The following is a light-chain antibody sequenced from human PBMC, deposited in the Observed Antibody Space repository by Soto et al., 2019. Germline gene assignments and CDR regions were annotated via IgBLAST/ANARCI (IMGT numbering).Light chain of an antibody. CDR2: DAS. Sequence: EIVMTQSPATLSVSPGDRATLSCRASQSVSGNVAWLLQRPGQAPRLLIYDASTRATGIPVRFSGSASGTEFTLTISGLQSEDFAVYYCQQYNNWPWTFGQGTKV. CDR3: QQYNNWPWT. J-gene: IGKJ1*01. CDR1: QSVSGN. V-gene: IGKV3-15*01.